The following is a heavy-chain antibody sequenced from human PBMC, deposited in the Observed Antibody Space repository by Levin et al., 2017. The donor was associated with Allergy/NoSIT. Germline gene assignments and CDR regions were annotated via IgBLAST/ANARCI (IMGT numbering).Heavy chain of an antibody. D-gene: IGHD5-12*01. CDR2: VSHDGNNK. V-gene: IGHV3-30*04. CDR3: ARADSPRALRSFDY. CDR1: GFTLSTYS. J-gene: IGHJ4*02. Sequence: PGGSLRLSCAASGFTLSTYSMHWVRQAPGKGLEWVSMVSHDGNNKKYADFVKGRFTISRDNSKNTLYLEMNSPRVEDTALYYCARADSPRALRSFDYWGQGTLVTVSS.